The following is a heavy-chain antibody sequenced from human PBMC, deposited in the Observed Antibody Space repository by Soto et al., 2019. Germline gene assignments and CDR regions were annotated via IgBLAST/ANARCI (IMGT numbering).Heavy chain of an antibody. CDR1: GFTFSNYN. V-gene: IGHV3-21*01. Sequence: KPGGSLRLSCVASGFTFSNYNMNWVRQAPGKGLEWVSHISGTSVYIHYADSVKGRFTISRDNAKNSVYLQMDSLRVEDTAVYYCAREGALKPFSSWGQGALGTVSA. CDR2: ISGTSVYI. J-gene: IGHJ5*02. CDR3: AREGALKPFSS.